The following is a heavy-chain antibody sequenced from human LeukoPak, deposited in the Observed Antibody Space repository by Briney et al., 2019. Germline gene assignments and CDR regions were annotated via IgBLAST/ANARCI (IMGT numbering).Heavy chain of an antibody. D-gene: IGHD3-22*01. J-gene: IGHJ4*02. Sequence: GGSLRLSRAASGFIFSSYSMIWVGQAPGEGLEWVSFISGSSGTIYYADSVKGRVTISRDNAKNALYWQINSLTAKDTAVYYCARDRYDSSAGGGHWGQGTMVTVSS. V-gene: IGHV3-48*04. CDR2: ISGSSGTI. CDR1: GFIFSSYS. CDR3: ARDRYDSSAGGGH.